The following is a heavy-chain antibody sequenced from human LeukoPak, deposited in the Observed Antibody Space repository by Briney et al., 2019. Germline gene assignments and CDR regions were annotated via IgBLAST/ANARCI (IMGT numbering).Heavy chain of an antibody. V-gene: IGHV3-48*01. Sequence: SGGSLRLSCAASGFTFSSYSMNWVRQAPGKGLEWVSYTSSSSSTIYYADSVKGRFTISRDNAKNSLYLQMNSLRAEDTAVYYCARDGGDFDYWGQGTLVTVSS. CDR1: GFTFSSYS. D-gene: IGHD4-17*01. CDR2: TSSSSSTI. CDR3: ARDGGDFDY. J-gene: IGHJ4*02.